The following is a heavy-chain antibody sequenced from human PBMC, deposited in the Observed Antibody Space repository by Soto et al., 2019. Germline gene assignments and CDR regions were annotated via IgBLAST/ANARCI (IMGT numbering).Heavy chain of an antibody. CDR3: VKGIGLKYCSGGSCYGNPFDY. D-gene: IGHD2-15*01. CDR2: ISSNGGST. CDR1: GFTFSSYA. J-gene: IGHJ4*02. Sequence: GGSLRLSCSASGFTFSSYAMHWVRQAPGKGLEYVSAISSNGGSTYYADSVKGRFTISRDNSKNTLYLQMSSLRAEDTAVYYCVKGIGLKYCSGGSCYGNPFDYWGQGTLVTVSS. V-gene: IGHV3-64D*08.